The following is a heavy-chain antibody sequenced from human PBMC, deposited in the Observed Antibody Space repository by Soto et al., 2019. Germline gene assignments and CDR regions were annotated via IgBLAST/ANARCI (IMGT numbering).Heavy chain of an antibody. CDR2: IYYSGST. CDR3: ARRTGYSSGWLPSAFDI. J-gene: IGHJ3*02. Sequence: SETLSLTCTVSGGFICRYYWSWIRQPPGKGLEWIGYIYYSGSTNYNPSLKSRVTISVDTSKNQFSLKLSSVTAADTAVYYCARRTGYSSGWLPSAFDIWGQGTMVTVSS. V-gene: IGHV4-59*01. D-gene: IGHD6-19*01. CDR1: GGFICRYY.